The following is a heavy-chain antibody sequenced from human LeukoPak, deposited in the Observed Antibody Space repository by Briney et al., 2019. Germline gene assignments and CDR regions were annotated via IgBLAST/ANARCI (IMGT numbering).Heavy chain of an antibody. CDR2: IRYDGSNK. Sequence: GGSLRLSCAASGFTFSSYGMHWVRQAPGKGLEWVAFIRYDGSNKYNADSVKGRFTISRDNSKNTLYLQMNSLRVEDTAVYYCAKIYAPAATSTSFDYWGQGTLVTVSS. CDR3: AKIYAPAATSTSFDY. CDR1: GFTFSSYG. D-gene: IGHD2-2*01. J-gene: IGHJ4*02. V-gene: IGHV3-30*02.